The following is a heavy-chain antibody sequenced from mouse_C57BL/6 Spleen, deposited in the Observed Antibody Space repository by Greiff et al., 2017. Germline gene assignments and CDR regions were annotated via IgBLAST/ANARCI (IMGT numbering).Heavy chain of an antibody. J-gene: IGHJ2*01. V-gene: IGHV5-12*01. D-gene: IGHD3-2*02. CDR1: GFTFSDYY. CDR2: ISNGGGST. CDR3: ARERSGYLYFDY. Sequence: EVKLQESGGGLVQPGGSLKLSCAASGFTFSDYYMYWVRQTPEKRLEWVAYISNGGGSTYYPDTVKGRFTISRDNAKNTLYLQMSRLKSEDTAMYYCARERSGYLYFDYWGQGTTLTGSS.